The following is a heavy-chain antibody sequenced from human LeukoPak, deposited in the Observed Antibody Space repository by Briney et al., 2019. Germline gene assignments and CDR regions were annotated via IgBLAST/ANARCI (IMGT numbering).Heavy chain of an antibody. V-gene: IGHV3-15*01. CDR1: GFTFSNAW. D-gene: IGHD3-10*01. J-gene: IGHJ4*02. Sequence: PGGSLRLSCAASGFTFSNAWMSWVRQAPGKGLEWVGRIKSKTDGGTTDYAAPVKGRFTISRDDSKNTLYLQMNSLKTEDTAVYYCTTAFFEGSLEYYFDYWGQGTLVTVSS. CDR3: TTAFFEGSLEYYFDY. CDR2: IKSKTDGGTT.